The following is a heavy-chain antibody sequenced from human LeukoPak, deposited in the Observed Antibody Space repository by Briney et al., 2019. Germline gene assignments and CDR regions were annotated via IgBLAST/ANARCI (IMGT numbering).Heavy chain of an antibody. CDR3: AREMQSGSSWSRGMDV. CDR1: GGTFSSYA. Sequence: GASVKVSCKASGGTFSSYAISWVRQAPGQGLEWMGGIIPIFGTANYAQKLQGRVTMTTDTSTSTAYMELRSLRSDDAAVYYCAREMQSGSSWSRGMDVWGQGTTVTVSS. J-gene: IGHJ6*02. V-gene: IGHV1-69*05. CDR2: IIPIFGTA. D-gene: IGHD6-13*01.